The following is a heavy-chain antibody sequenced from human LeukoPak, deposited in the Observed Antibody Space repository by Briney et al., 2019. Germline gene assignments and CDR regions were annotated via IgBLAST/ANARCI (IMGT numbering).Heavy chain of an antibody. J-gene: IGHJ4*02. Sequence: GGSRRLSCAASGFTFSSYWMTWVRQAPGKGLEWVANIKQDGSEKYYVDSVKGRFTISRDNAKNSLYLQMNSLRAEDTAVYYCARGMSSGYDFDYWGQGTLVTVSS. V-gene: IGHV3-7*01. CDR3: ARGMSSGYDFDY. CDR2: IKQDGSEK. CDR1: GFTFSSYW. D-gene: IGHD5-12*01.